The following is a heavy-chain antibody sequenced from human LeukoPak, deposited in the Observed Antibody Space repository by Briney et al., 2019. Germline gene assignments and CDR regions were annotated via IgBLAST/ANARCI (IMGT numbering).Heavy chain of an antibody. CDR2: IWSDGSNQ. J-gene: IGHJ4*02. CDR3: AKDAQRGFDYSNSLEY. V-gene: IGHV3-33*06. Sequence: GGSLRLSCAASKFTFSHYGMHWVRQAPGKGLKWVAVIWSDGSNQYHADSVKGRFTISRDNSKNTVYLQMNSLRVEDTGVYYCAKDAQRGFDYSNSLEYWGQGILVTVSS. D-gene: IGHD4-11*01. CDR1: KFTFSHYG.